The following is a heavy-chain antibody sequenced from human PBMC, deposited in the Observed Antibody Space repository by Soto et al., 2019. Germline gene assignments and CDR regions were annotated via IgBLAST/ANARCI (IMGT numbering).Heavy chain of an antibody. J-gene: IGHJ4*02. CDR1: GGSFSGYY. V-gene: IGHV4-34*01. CDR3: ARGVWRAVAAFDY. CDR2: INHSGST. Sequence: ETLSLTCAVYGGSFSGYYWSWIRQPPGKGLEWIGEINHSGSTNYNPSLKSRVTISVDTSKNQFSLKLSSVTAADTAVYYCARGVWRAVAAFDYWGQGTLVTVSS. D-gene: IGHD6-19*01.